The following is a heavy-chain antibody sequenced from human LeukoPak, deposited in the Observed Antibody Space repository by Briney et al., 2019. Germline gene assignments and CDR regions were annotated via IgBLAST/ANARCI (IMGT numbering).Heavy chain of an antibody. J-gene: IGHJ4*02. CDR3: TDHGGAY. V-gene: IGHV3-53*01. CDR2: IYSGGST. CDR1: GFTVISSY. D-gene: IGHD3-16*01. Sequence: PGWALRLSCASSGFTVISSYLCWVRQAPGKEREWVSVIYSGGSTYYADPVKGRVTISGDNSKNTVYLQMKSLRAGETAVYYCTDHGGAYWGQGTVVTVSS.